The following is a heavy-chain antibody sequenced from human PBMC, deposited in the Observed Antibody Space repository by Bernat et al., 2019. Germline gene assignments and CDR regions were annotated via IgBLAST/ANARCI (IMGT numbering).Heavy chain of an antibody. J-gene: IGHJ5*02. Sequence: EVQLVESGGGLVKPGGSLRLSCEASGFTFSSYAMNWVRQAPGKGLEWVSVISGSSSYIYYADSVKGRFTISRDNAKNSLYLQMNSLRAEDTAVYYCARAEGQRGYSGYEAWGQGTLVTVSS. CDR1: GFTFSSYA. D-gene: IGHD5-12*01. V-gene: IGHV3-21*01. CDR3: ARAEGQRGYSGYEA. CDR2: ISGSSSYI.